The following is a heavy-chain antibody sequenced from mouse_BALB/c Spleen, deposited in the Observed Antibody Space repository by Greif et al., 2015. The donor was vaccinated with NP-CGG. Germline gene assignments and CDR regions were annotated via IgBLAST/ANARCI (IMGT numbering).Heavy chain of an antibody. V-gene: IGHV5-4*02. CDR1: GFTFSDYY. CDR3: ARDPSNKFITTAHYAMDY. CDR2: ISDGGSYT. Sequence: EVKVVESGGGLVKPGGSLKLSCAASGFTFSDYYMYWVRQTPEKRLEWVATISDGGSYTYYPDSVKGRFTISRDNAKNNLYLQMSSLKSEDTAMYYCARDPSNKFITTAHYAMDYWGQGTSVTVSS. J-gene: IGHJ4*01. D-gene: IGHD1-1*01.